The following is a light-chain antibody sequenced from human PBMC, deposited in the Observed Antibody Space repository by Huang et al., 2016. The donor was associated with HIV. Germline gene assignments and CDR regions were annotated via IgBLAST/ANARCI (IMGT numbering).Light chain of an antibody. CDR1: QNVRSN. V-gene: IGKV3D-15*01. CDR2: DTS. CDR3: QQYDNWPPGLT. Sequence: EIVMTQSPATLSVSPGGGATLSCRASQNVRSNLAWYQQTPGQAPRHLIYDTSTRASGVPARFSGSGSGTEFTLTISGLQSEDFAVYYCQQYDNWPPGLTFGGGTKVEI. J-gene: IGKJ4*01.